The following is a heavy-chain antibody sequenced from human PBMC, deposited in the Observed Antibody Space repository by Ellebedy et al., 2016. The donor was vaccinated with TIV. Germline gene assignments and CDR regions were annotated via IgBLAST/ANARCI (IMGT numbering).Heavy chain of an antibody. CDR3: ARVTGRFLEWLPPKNYYYYYMDV. D-gene: IGHD3-3*01. V-gene: IGHV1-2*02. Sequence: ASVKVSXXASGGTFSSYAISWVRQAPGQGLEWMGWINPNSGGTNYAQKFQGRVTMTRDTSISTAYMELSRLRSDDTAVYYCARVTGRFLEWLPPKNYYYYYMDVWGKGTTVTVSS. CDR2: INPNSGGT. CDR1: GGTFSSYA. J-gene: IGHJ6*03.